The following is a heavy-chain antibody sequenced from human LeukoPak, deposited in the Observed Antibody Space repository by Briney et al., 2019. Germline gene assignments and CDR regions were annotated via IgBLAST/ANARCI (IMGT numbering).Heavy chain of an antibody. V-gene: IGHV3-48*03. CDR1: GFTFSSYE. D-gene: IGHD3-22*01. Sequence: GGSLRLSCAASGFTFSSYEMNWVRQAPGKGLEWVSYISGSGSTIYYADSVKGRFTISRDNAKNSLYLQMNSLRAEGTAVYYCARRPGGYDSSGYSDYWGQGTLVTVSS. J-gene: IGHJ4*02. CDR2: ISGSGSTI. CDR3: ARRPGGYDSSGYSDY.